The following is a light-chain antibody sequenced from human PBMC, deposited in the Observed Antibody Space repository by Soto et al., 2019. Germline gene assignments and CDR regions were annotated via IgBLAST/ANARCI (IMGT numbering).Light chain of an antibody. CDR1: SSNIGAGYN. CDR3: QSYDSSLSGHVV. Sequence: QPVLTQPPSVSGAPGQRVTISCTGSSSNIGAGYNVHWYQQLPGTAPKLLIYSNSNRPSGVPDRFSGSKSGTSASLAITGLQAEDEADYYCQSYDSSLSGHVVFGGGIKLTVL. CDR2: SNS. V-gene: IGLV1-40*01. J-gene: IGLJ2*01.